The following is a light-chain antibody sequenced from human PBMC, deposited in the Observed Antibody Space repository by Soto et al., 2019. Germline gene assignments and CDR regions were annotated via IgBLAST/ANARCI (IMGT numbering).Light chain of an antibody. V-gene: IGKV1-27*01. Sequence: DIQMTQSPSSLSASVGDRVTITCRASQGITNFLAWYQQKPGKVPKLLIYSASTLQSGVPPRFSGSGSGTDFTLTITSLQPEDVATYYCQKYNSAPWTCGQGTKVEVK. CDR2: SAS. CDR3: QKYNSAPWT. J-gene: IGKJ1*01. CDR1: QGITNF.